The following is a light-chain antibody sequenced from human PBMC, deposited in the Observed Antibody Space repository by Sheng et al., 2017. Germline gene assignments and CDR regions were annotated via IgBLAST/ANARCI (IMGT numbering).Light chain of an antibody. CDR3: LRLDSHPYT. CDR2: AAS. V-gene: IGKV1-9*01. Sequence: DIQMTQSPSSLSASVGDRVTITCRASQGISSYLAWYQQKPGQAPKLLIYAASSLQSGVPSRFSGSGSGTDFTLTISSLQPEDFAAYYCLRLDSHPYTFGQGTKLDIK. J-gene: IGKJ2*01. CDR1: QGISSY.